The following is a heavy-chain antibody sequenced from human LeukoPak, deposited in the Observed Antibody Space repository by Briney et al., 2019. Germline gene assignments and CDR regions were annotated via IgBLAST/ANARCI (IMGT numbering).Heavy chain of an antibody. CDR2: INHSGST. D-gene: IGHD6-19*01. CDR1: GGSFSGYY. V-gene: IGHV4-34*01. Sequence: SETLSLTCAVYGGSFSGYYWSWIRQPPGKGLEWIGEINHSGSTNYNPSLKSRVTISVDTSKNQFSLRLSSVTAADTAVYYCARVSSSGWYVPPDYWGQGTLVTVSS. J-gene: IGHJ4*02. CDR3: ARVSSSGWYVPPDY.